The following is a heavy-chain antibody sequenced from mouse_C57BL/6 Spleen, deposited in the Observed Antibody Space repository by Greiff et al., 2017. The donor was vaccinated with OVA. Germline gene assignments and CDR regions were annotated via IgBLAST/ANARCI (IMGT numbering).Heavy chain of an antibody. CDR3: VRQRYDFLFDY. D-gene: IGHD2-4*01. V-gene: IGHV10-1*01. CDR1: GFSFNTYA. CDR2: MRSKSNNYAT. J-gene: IGHJ2*01. Sequence: EVQLVESGGGLVQPKGSLKLSCAASGFSFNTYAMNWVRQAPGKGLEWVARMRSKSNNYATYYADSVKDRFTISRDDSESMLYLQMNNLKTEDTAMYYCVRQRYDFLFDYWGQGTTLTVSS.